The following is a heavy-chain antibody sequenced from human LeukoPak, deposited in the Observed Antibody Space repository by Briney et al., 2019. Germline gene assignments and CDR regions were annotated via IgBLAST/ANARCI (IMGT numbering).Heavy chain of an antibody. D-gene: IGHD1-26*01. CDR2: ISGSGGNT. J-gene: IGHJ6*02. V-gene: IGHV3-23*01. Sequence: GGSLRLSCAASGFTFSSYWMSWVRQAPGKGLEWVSVISGSGGNTYYADSVKGRFTISRDNSKNTLYLQMNSLRAEDTAVYYCAKHIVGVNNAMDVWGQGTTVTVSS. CDR3: AKHIVGVNNAMDV. CDR1: GFTFSSYW.